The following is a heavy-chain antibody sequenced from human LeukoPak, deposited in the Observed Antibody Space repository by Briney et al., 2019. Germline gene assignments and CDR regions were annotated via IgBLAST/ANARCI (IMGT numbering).Heavy chain of an antibody. CDR1: GFTFSNYG. J-gene: IGHJ5*02. D-gene: IGHD3-10*01. V-gene: IGHV3-23*01. CDR3: AKDRDGDFNWFDP. Sequence: PGGSLRLSCAASGFTFSNYGMSWVRQAPGKGLEWVSGISGTGGSTYYADSVKGRFTMSRDNFRNTLYLQMNSLRAEDTAVYYCAKDRDGDFNWFDPWGQGTLVTVSS. CDR2: ISGTGGST.